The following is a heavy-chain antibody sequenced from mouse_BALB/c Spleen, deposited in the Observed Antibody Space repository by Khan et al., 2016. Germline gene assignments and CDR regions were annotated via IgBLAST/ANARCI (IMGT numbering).Heavy chain of an antibody. CDR2: IYYSGTI. CDR1: GISITTGNYR. CDR3: ARAYYGNYDFDS. V-gene: IGHV3-5*02. D-gene: IGHD2-10*01. J-gene: IGHJ2*01. Sequence: EVQLVESGPGLVKPSQTVSLTCTVTGISITTGNYRWSWIRQFPGNKLEWIGYIYYSGTITYNPSLTSRTTITRDTSKNQFFLEMNPLTAEDTATYYCARAYYGNYDFDSWGQGTTLTVSS.